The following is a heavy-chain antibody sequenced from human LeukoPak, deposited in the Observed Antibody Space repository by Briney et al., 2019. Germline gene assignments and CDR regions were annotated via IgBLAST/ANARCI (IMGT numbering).Heavy chain of an antibody. CDR3: ARGIHVDTAMVTRRLGY. D-gene: IGHD5-18*01. CDR1: GYTFTGYY. CDR2: INPNSGGT. V-gene: IGHV1-2*02. J-gene: IGHJ4*02. Sequence: EASVKVSCKASGYTFTGYYMHWVRQAPGQGLEWMGWINPNSGGTNYAQKFQGRVTMTRDTSISTAYMELSRLRSDDTAVYYCARGIHVDTAMVTRRLGYWGQGTLVTVSS.